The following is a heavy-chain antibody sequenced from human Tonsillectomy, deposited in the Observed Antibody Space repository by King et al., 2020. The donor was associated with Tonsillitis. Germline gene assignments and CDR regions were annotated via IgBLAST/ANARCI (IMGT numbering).Heavy chain of an antibody. CDR1: GFTFYSYT. J-gene: IGHJ3*02. CDR2: ISPSGGST. Sequence: VQLVESGGGLVQPGGSLRLSCAASGFTFYSYTMNWVRQAPGKGLEWVAGISPSGGSTYYADSVKGRFTISRDNSKNTLFLQMNSLRAEDTAVYYCAKDLVSYDPQPDAFDIWGQGTMVTVSS. D-gene: IGHD3-22*01. CDR3: AKDLVSYDPQPDAFDI. V-gene: IGHV3-23*04.